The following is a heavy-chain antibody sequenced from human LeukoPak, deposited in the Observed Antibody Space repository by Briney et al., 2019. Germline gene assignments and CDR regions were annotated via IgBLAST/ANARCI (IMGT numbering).Heavy chain of an antibody. CDR2: IIPILGIA. CDR1: GGTFSSYA. CDR3: ARETASGYDKYWYFDL. Sequence: SVKVSCKASGGTFSSYAISWVRQAPGQGLEWMGRIIPILGIANYAQKFQGRVTITADKSTSTAYMELSSLRSEDTAVYYCARETASGYDKYWYFDLWGRGTLVTVSS. V-gene: IGHV1-69*04. J-gene: IGHJ2*01. D-gene: IGHD5-12*01.